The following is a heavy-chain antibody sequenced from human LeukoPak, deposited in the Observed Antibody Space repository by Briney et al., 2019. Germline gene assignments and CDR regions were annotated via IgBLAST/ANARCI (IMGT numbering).Heavy chain of an antibody. Sequence: SETLSLTCTVSGGSISSYYWSWIRQPPGKGLEWTGYIYYSGSTNYNPSLKSRVTISVDTSKNQFSLKLSSVTAADTAVYYCARHFGTTAWGGAFDIWGQGTMVTVSS. V-gene: IGHV4-59*08. CDR2: IYYSGST. CDR1: GGSISSYY. J-gene: IGHJ3*02. D-gene: IGHD4-17*01. CDR3: ARHFGTTAWGGAFDI.